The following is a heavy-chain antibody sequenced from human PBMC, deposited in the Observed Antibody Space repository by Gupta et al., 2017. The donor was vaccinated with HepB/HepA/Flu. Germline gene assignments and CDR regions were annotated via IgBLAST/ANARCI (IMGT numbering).Heavy chain of an antibody. CDR3: ARAFETYYGSGFNYYGMDV. CDR1: GFTFSRYS. CDR2: ISSSSSYI. Sequence: EVQLVESGAGLVKPGGSLRLPCAASGFTFSRYSMNWRRPAPGKGLEWVSSISSSSSYIYYADSVKGRFTISRDNAKNSLYLQMNSLRAEDTAVYYCARAFETYYGSGFNYYGMDVWGQGTTVTVSS. J-gene: IGHJ6*02. D-gene: IGHD3-10*01. V-gene: IGHV3-21*01.